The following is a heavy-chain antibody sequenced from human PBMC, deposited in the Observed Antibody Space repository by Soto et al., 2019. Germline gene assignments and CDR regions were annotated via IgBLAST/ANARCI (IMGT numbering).Heavy chain of an antibody. CDR1: GYSFTSYW. D-gene: IGHD3-3*01. J-gene: IGHJ6*02. CDR3: AITDVLRFLEWLSQPYYYYGMDV. CDR2: IYPGDSDT. V-gene: IGHV5-51*01. Sequence: PGESLKISCKGSGYSFTSYWIGWVRQMPGKGLEWMGIIYPGDSDTRYSPSFQGRVTISADKSISTAYLQWSSLKASDTAMYYCAITDVLRFLEWLSQPYYYYGMDVWGQGTTVTVSS.